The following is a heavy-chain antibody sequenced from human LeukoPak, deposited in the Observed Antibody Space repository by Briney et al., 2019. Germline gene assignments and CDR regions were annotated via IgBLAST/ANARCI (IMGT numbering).Heavy chain of an antibody. Sequence: ASVKVSCKASAYTFTGYYFHWVRQAPGQGLEWMAWINPNTAGTNYAQKFLGRVTLTWDTSIRAAYMELNSLTSDDTAVYYCATSDGGNKAGYYYYVAVWGKGTSVTV. J-gene: IGHJ6*03. CDR1: AYTFTGYY. CDR3: ATSDGGNKAGYYYYVAV. V-gene: IGHV1-2*02. D-gene: IGHD1/OR15-1a*01. CDR2: INPNTAGT.